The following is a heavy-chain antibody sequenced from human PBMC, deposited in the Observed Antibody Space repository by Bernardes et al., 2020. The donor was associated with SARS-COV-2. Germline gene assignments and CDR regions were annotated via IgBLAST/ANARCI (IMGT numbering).Heavy chain of an antibody. J-gene: IGHJ4*02. CDR1: GFTFPNYG. Sequence: SLIPSCAASGFTFPNYGMHWVRQAAGQGLEWVSYISSSGSTIYYADSVKGRFTISRDSAKNSLFLQMNSLRAEDTAVYYCARVGADFWGQGSLVIVSS. CDR2: ISSSGSTI. V-gene: IGHV3-48*01. CDR3: ARVGADF.